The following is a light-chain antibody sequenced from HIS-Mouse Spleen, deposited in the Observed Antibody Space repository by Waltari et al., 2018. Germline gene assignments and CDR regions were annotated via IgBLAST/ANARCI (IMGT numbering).Light chain of an antibody. Sequence: QSALTQPASVSGSPGQSITISCTGTSSDVGGYNYVSWYQQHPGKAPTLMIYGVSNRPSGVSNRFSGSKSGNTASLTISGLQAEDEADYYCSSYTSSSTYVVFGGGTKLTVL. CDR2: GVS. CDR1: SSDVGGYNY. CDR3: SSYTSSSTYVV. J-gene: IGLJ2*01. V-gene: IGLV2-14*03.